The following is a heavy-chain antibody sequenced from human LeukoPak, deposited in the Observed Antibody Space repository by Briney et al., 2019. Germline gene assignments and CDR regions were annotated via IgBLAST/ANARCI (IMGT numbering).Heavy chain of an antibody. Sequence: APVKVSCKASGYTFTNYYIHWVRQAPGQGLEWMGVINPSGGTTSYAQKFQGRVTMTRDTSTSTVYMEVSSLRSEDTALYYCARDYDILTGYYIGSSNGMDVWGQGTTVTVSS. D-gene: IGHD3-9*01. CDR2: INPSGGTT. CDR1: GYTFTNYY. CDR3: ARDYDILTGYYIGSSNGMDV. V-gene: IGHV1-46*01. J-gene: IGHJ6*02.